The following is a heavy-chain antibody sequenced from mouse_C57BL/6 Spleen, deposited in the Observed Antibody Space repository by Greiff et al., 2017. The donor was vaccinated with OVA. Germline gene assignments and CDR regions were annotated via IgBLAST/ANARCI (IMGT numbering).Heavy chain of an antibody. Sequence: EVMLVESGGGLVQPGGSLSLSCAASGFTFTDYYMSWVRQPPGKALEWLGFIRNKANGYTTEYSASVKGRFTISRDNSQSILYLQMNALRAEDSATYYCAKDGYAYAMDYWGQGTSVTVSS. CDR2: IRNKANGYTT. V-gene: IGHV7-3*03. D-gene: IGHD2-2*01. CDR1: GFTFTDYY. J-gene: IGHJ4*01. CDR3: AKDGYAYAMDY.